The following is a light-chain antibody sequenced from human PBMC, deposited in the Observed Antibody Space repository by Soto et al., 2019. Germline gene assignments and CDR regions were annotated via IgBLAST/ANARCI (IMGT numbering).Light chain of an antibody. Sequence: ELVLTQSPATLSVSPGERATLSCSASQGVGSTLAWYQQEPGRAPRLLIYDASTRATGIPARFSGAGSGTEFTLTISSLQSDDCAVYYCQHYLTWPLTFGGGTRVEI. CDR2: DAS. CDR1: QGVGST. CDR3: QHYLTWPLT. J-gene: IGKJ4*01. V-gene: IGKV3-15*01.